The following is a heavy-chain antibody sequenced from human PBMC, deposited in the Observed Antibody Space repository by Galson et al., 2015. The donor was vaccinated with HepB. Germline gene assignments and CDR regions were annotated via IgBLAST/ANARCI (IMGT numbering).Heavy chain of an antibody. CDR1: RFTFSDYY. CDR3: PYFFGSGSFFMDV. D-gene: IGHD3-10*01. J-gene: IGHJ6*02. V-gene: IGHV4-34*08. Sequence: LRLSCAASRFTFSDYYMTWIRQAPGKGPEWIGEINHSGSPKYNPSLKSRVTISVDTSKKQFSLKLSSVTAADTAVYYCPYFFGSGSFFMDVWGQGTAVTVSS. CDR2: INHSGSP.